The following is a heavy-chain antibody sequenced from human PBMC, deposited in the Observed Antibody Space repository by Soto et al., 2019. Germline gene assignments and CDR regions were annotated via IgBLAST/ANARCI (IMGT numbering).Heavy chain of an antibody. J-gene: IGHJ4*02. CDR1: GFTFSSHW. CDR3: VRLIGPYRGYSDY. D-gene: IGHD1-26*01. V-gene: IGHV3-7*03. CDR2: IKPDGSDK. Sequence: GGSLRLSCAASGFTFSSHWMSWVRQAPGKGLEWVANIKPDGSDKYYVDSVKGRFTISRDNAKKSMYLQMNSLRAVDTAMYYCVRLIGPYRGYSDYWGQGA.